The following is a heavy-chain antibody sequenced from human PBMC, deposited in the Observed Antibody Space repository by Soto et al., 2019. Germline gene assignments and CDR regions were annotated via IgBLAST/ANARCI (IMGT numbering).Heavy chain of an antibody. CDR2: IIPIFGTA. V-gene: IGHV1-69*13. Sequence: SVKISCKASGGTFSSYAISWVRQAPGQGLEWMGGIIPIFGTANYAQKFQGRVTITADESTSTAYMELSSLRSEDTAVYYCARAYYYDSSGDAWLEPWGKGTLVTVSS. CDR1: GGTFSSYA. CDR3: ARAYYYDSSGDAWLEP. D-gene: IGHD3-22*01. J-gene: IGHJ5*02.